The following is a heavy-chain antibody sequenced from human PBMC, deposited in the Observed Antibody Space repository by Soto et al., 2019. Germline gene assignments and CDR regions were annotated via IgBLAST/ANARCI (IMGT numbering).Heavy chain of an antibody. J-gene: IGHJ5*02. V-gene: IGHV3-9*01. CDR2: ISWNSANV. CDR1: GFLFDEYA. CDR3: TNALSTSWPNWFDP. Sequence: EVQLVESGGGLVQPGRSLRLSCAASGFLFDEYAMHWVRQAPGKGLEWVAGISWNSANVGYAESVKGRFTISRDNAKVSLYVVMVSLRVDDTAVYYCTNALSTSWPNWFDPWGQATLVTVSS. D-gene: IGHD2-2*01.